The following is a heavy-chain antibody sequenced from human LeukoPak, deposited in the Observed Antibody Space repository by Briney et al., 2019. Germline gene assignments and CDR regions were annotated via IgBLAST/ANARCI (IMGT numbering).Heavy chain of an antibody. V-gene: IGHV3-9*01. D-gene: IGHD3-16*01. CDR3: AKVGGVWEAFDI. CDR1: GFTFSGYW. CDR2: ISWNSGSI. Sequence: GGSLRLSCAASGFTFSGYWMHWVRQAPGKGLEWVSGISWNSGSIGYADSVKGRFTISRDNAKNSLYLQMNSLRAEDTALYYCAKVGGVWEAFDIWGQGTMVTVSS. J-gene: IGHJ3*02.